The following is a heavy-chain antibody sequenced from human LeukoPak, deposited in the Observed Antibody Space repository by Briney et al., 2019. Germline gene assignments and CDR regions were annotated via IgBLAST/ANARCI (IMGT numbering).Heavy chain of an antibody. CDR2: IYSGGST. Sequence: GGSLRLSCAASGFTVSSNYMSWVRQAPGKGLEWVSVIYSGGSTYYADSVKGRFTISGDNSKNTLYLQMNSLRAEDTAVYYCARVFSTYYFDYWGQGTLVTVSS. CDR3: ARVFSTYYFDY. CDR1: GFTVSSNY. V-gene: IGHV3-53*01. D-gene: IGHD5/OR15-5a*01. J-gene: IGHJ4*02.